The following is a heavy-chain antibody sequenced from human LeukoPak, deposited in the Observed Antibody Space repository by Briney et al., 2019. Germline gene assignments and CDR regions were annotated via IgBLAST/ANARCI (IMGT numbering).Heavy chain of an antibody. D-gene: IGHD4-17*01. CDR3: ARHYGDYLTYLDS. CDR2: IFDADDT. V-gene: IGHV3-53*01. J-gene: IGHJ4*02. Sequence: GSLRLSCAASGFSVSSNYMSWVRQAPGKGLEWVSIIFDADDTHYADSVKGRFTISRDKSKNTLYLQMNTLRAEDTAVYYCARHYGDYLTYLDSWGQGTLVTVSS. CDR1: GFSVSSNY.